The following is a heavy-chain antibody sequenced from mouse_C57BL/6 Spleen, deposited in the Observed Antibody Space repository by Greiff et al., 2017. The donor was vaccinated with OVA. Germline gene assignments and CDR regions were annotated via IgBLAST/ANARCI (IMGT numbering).Heavy chain of an antibody. Sequence: DVMLVASGGGLVKPGGSLKLSCAASGFTFSSYPMSWVRQTPEKRLEWVATISGGGGNTYYPDNVKGRFTISRDNAKNTLYLQMSSLRSEDTALYYCAREGLRRAMDYWGQGTSVTVSS. CDR3: AREGLRRAMDY. CDR2: ISGGGGNT. CDR1: GFTFSSYP. V-gene: IGHV5-9*01. D-gene: IGHD2-4*01. J-gene: IGHJ4*01.